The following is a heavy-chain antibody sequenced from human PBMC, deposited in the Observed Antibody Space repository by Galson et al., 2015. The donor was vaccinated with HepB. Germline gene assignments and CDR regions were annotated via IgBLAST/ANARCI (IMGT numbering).Heavy chain of an antibody. CDR1: GAPISSYY. D-gene: IGHD2-15*01. Sequence: LTCTVSGAPISSYYWTWIRQPPGKGLEWIGEIYHSGSTNYNPSLKSRVTISVDKSKNQFSLKLSSVTAADTAVYYCATRSRGYCSGGSCYSSLDYWGREPWSPSPQ. V-gene: IGHV4-59*12. CDR3: ATRSRGYCSGGSCYSSLDY. J-gene: IGHJ4*02. CDR2: IYHSGST.